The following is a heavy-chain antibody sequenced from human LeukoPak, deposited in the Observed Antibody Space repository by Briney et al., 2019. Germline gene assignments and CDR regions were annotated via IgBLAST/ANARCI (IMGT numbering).Heavy chain of an antibody. Sequence: GGSLRLSCAASGFTVSRSYMSWVRQAPGKGLEWVSLIYSGGSTYYADSVKGRFTISRDNSKNTLYVQMNSLGAEDTAVYYCAAHSSGYLGWFDPWGQGTLVTVSS. J-gene: IGHJ5*02. CDR2: IYSGGST. CDR3: AAHSSGYLGWFDP. V-gene: IGHV3-66*01. CDR1: GFTVSRSY. D-gene: IGHD3-22*01.